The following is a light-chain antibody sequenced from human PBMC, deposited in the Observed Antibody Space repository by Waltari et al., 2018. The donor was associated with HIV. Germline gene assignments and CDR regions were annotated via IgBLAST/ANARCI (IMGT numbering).Light chain of an antibody. J-gene: IGLJ2*01. Sequence: QSALTQPASVSGSPGQSITISCTGTSSDVGGYNYFSWYQQHPGKAPKLMIYEVSNRPSGVSDRFSGSKSGNTASLTISGLQAEDEADYYCSSYTSSSTRLFGGGTKLTVL. CDR2: EVS. V-gene: IGLV2-14*01. CDR3: SSYTSSSTRL. CDR1: SSDVGGYNY.